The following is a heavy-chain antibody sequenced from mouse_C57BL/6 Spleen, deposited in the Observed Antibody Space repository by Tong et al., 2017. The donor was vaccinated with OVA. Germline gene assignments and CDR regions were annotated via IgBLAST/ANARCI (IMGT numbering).Heavy chain of an antibody. CDR3: ARSRIYYFVIIYDDH. V-gene: IGHV1-19*01. J-gene: IGHJ2*01. CDR2: VNPYNGGT. Sequence: EVQLKESGPVLVKPGASVKMSCKASGYTFTDYYMNWVKQSHGKSLEWIGVVNPYNGGTSYNQKFKGKATLTVDKSSSTAYMELNSLTSEDSAVYYCARSRIYYFVIIYDDHWGQGTTLSVSA. D-gene: IGHD1-1*01. CDR1: GYTFTDYY.